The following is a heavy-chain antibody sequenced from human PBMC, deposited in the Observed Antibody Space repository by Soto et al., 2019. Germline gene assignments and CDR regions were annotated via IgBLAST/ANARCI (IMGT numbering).Heavy chain of an antibody. CDR3: AREEDYGDSTSGAFDI. V-gene: IGHV1-18*01. Sequence: QVQLVQSGAEVKKPGASVKVSCKASGYTFTSYGISWVRQAPGQGLEWVGWISAYNGNTNYAQKLQGRVTMTTDTSTSTAYMELRSLRSDDTAVYYCAREEDYGDSTSGAFDIWGQGTMVTVSS. CDR2: ISAYNGNT. J-gene: IGHJ3*02. CDR1: GYTFTSYG. D-gene: IGHD4-17*01.